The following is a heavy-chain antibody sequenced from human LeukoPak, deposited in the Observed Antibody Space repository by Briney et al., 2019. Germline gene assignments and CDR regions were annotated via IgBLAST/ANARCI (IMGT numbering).Heavy chain of an antibody. D-gene: IGHD3-16*02. CDR3: ARAESYGELSIEPFDY. V-gene: IGHV3-21*01. CDR2: ISSSSSYI. Sequence: PGRPLTLPCAASEFTFSSYSINWVRQAPGKGREWVSSISSSSSYIYYADSVKGRFTISRDNAKNSLSLQMNRLTAEDTAVYYCARAESYGELSIEPFDYWGQGTLVTVSS. CDR1: EFTFSSYS. J-gene: IGHJ4*02.